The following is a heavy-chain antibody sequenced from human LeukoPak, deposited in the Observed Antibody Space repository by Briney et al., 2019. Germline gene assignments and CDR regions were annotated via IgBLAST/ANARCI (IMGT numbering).Heavy chain of an antibody. Sequence: PSETLSLTCTVSGGSISSYYWSWIRQPPGKGLEWVGYIYYSGSTNYNPSLQSRVTISVDTSKNQFSLKLTSVTAADTPVYYFASTTEGDSTYGYFYYYMDVWGKGTPVIVSS. J-gene: IGHJ6*03. D-gene: IGHD3-10*01. CDR2: IYYSGST. CDR3: ASTTEGDSTYGYFYYYMDV. V-gene: IGHV4-59*01. CDR1: GGSISSYY.